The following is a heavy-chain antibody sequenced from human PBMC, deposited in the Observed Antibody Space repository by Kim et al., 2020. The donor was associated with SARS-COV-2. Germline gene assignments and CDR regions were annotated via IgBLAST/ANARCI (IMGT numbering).Heavy chain of an antibody. D-gene: IGHD3-22*01. CDR1: GFTVSSNY. CDR3: ARAYDSSGYYRHWYFDL. V-gene: IGHV3-53*01. CDR2: IYSGGNT. J-gene: IGHJ2*01. Sequence: GGSLRLSCAASGFTVSSNYMSWVRQAPGKGLEWVSVIYSGGNTYYADSVKGRFTISRDNSKNTLYLQMNSLRAEDTAVYYCARAYDSSGYYRHWYFDLWGRGTLVTVSS.